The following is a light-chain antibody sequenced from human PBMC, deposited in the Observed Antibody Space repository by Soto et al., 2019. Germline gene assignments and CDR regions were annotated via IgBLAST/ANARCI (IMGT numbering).Light chain of an antibody. J-gene: IGLJ2*01. CDR2: DVS. Sequence: QSALTQPPSASGSPGQSVTISCTGSSSDVGGYNYVSWYQQYPGKAPKLMIYDVSKRPSGVPDRFSGSKSGNTASLTVSGLQAEDDADYYCSSYAGTNNALFGGGTKVTVL. V-gene: IGLV2-8*01. CDR1: SSDVGGYNY. CDR3: SSYAGTNNAL.